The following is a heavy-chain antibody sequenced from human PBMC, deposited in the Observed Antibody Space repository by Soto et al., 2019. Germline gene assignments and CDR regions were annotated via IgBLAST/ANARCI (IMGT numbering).Heavy chain of an antibody. CDR3: ARNGGDGYGP. Sequence: QVQLVQSGAEVKKPGSSVKVSCKASGGTFSSYAISWVRQAPGQGLEWMGGIIPIFGTANYAQKFQGRVTIXXDEATSKAFMELSSLRTEDTAEYYCARNGGDGYGPWGQGTLVTVSS. CDR1: GGTFSSYA. V-gene: IGHV1-69*05. CDR2: IIPIFGTA. J-gene: IGHJ5*02. D-gene: IGHD2-21*01.